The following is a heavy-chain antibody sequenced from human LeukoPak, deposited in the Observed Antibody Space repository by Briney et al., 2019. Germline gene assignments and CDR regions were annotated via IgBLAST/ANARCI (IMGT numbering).Heavy chain of an antibody. CDR3: ARDQEGGADGVFVSGYGMDV. J-gene: IGHJ6*02. V-gene: IGHV4-30-4*01. CDR1: GGSISSGDYY. D-gene: IGHD4-17*01. Sequence: PSQTLSLTCTVSGGSISSGDYYWIWLPQPPGKGLKWIGYIYYSGSTYYNPSLKSRVTISVDTSKNQFSLKLSSVTAADTAVYYCARDQEGGADGVFVSGYGMDVWGQGTTVTVSS. CDR2: IYYSGST.